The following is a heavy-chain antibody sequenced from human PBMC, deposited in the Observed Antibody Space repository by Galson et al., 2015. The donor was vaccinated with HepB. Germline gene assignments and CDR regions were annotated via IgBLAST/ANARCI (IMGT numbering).Heavy chain of an antibody. CDR1: GYTFTGYY. CDR2: INPNSGGT. Sequence: SVKVSCKASGYTFTGYYMHWVRQAPGQGLEWMGWINPNSGGTNYAQKFQGWVTMTRDTSISTAYMELSRLRSDDTAVYYCARDLYYYDSSGYTGMDVWGQGTTVTVSS. V-gene: IGHV1-2*04. CDR3: ARDLYYYDSSGYTGMDV. J-gene: IGHJ6*02. D-gene: IGHD3-22*01.